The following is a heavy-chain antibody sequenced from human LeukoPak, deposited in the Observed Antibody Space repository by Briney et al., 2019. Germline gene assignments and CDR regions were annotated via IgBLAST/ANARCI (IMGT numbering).Heavy chain of an antibody. V-gene: IGHV3-30-3*01. CDR3: ARARQLAVAALGYYFDY. CDR1: GFTFSSYA. J-gene: IGHJ4*02. CDR2: ISYDGSNK. D-gene: IGHD6-19*01. Sequence: PGKSLRLSCAASGFTFSSYAMHWVRQAPGKGLEWVAVISYDGSNKYYADSVKGRFTISRDNSKNTLYLQMNSLRAEDTAVYYCARARQLAVAALGYYFDYWGQGTLVTVSS.